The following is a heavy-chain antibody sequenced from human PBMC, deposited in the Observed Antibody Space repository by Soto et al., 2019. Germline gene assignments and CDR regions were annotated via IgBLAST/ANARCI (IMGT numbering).Heavy chain of an antibody. V-gene: IGHV1-69*06. Sequence: QVQLVQSGAEVKNPGSSVKGSCKASGGSFSSFAINWVRQAPGQGLEWMGGSIPLFGTTNYAQKFQGRVTITADKSTGTAYMELNCRRYEDTAVYYCARRGYCSSPTCYRGAFDIWGQATMVTVSS. CDR1: GGSFSSFA. CDR3: ARRGYCSSPTCYRGAFDI. J-gene: IGHJ3*02. D-gene: IGHD2-2*01. CDR2: SIPLFGTT.